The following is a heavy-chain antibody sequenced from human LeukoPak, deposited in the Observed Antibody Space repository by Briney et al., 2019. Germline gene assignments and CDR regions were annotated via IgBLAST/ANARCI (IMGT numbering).Heavy chain of an antibody. Sequence: PSETLSLTCAVYGGSFSGYYWSWIRQPPGKGLEWIGEINHSGSTNYNPSLKSRVTISVDTSKNQFSLKLSSVTAADTAVYYCARGGQRLRYFDWQDYWYFDLWGRGTLVTVSS. V-gene: IGHV4-34*01. CDR2: INHSGST. CDR1: GGSFSGYY. CDR3: ARGGQRLRYFDWQDYWYFDL. J-gene: IGHJ2*01. D-gene: IGHD3-9*01.